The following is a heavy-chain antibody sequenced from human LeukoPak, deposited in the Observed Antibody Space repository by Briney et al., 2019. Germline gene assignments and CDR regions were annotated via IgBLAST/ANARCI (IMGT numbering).Heavy chain of an antibody. CDR2: IYYSGST. CDR1: GGSISSGSYY. J-gene: IGHJ4*02. D-gene: IGHD3-22*01. Sequence: SETLSLTCTVSGGSISSGSYYWGWIRQPPGTGLEWIGSIYYSGSTYYNPSLKSRVTISVDTSKNQFSLKLSSVTAADTAVYYCARKKGGVSYYDSSGYPDYWGQGTLVTVSS. V-gene: IGHV4-39*01. CDR3: ARKKGGVSYYDSSGYPDY.